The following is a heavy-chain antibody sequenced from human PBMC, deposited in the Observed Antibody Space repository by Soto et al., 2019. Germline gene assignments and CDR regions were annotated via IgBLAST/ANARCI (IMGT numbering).Heavy chain of an antibody. V-gene: IGHV1-18*01. Sequence: ASLKVSCKASGYTFTSYGISWVRQAPGQGLEWMGWISAYNGNTNYAQKLQGRVTMTTDTSTSTAYMELRSLRSDDTAVYYCARGSGYDFWSGYYSGYYYGMDVWGQGTTVTVSS. CDR1: GYTFTSYG. J-gene: IGHJ6*02. CDR3: ARGSGYDFWSGYYSGYYYGMDV. D-gene: IGHD3-3*01. CDR2: ISAYNGNT.